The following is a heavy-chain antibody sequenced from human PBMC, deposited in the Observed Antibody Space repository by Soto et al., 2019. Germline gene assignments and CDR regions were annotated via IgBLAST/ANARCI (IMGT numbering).Heavy chain of an antibody. V-gene: IGHV3-53*01. J-gene: IGHJ4*02. Sequence: GGSLRLSCAASGFTVSNNYMSWVRQAPGKGLEWVSVIYSGGSTYYADSVKGRFTISRDNSKNTLYLQMNSLRAEDTAVYYCAREDPGAYYFQYWGQGTLVTVSS. CDR2: IYSGGST. CDR3: AREDPGAYYFQY. CDR1: GFTVSNNY.